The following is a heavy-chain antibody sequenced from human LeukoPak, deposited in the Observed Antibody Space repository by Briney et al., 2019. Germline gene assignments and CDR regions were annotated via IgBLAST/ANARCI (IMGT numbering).Heavy chain of an antibody. D-gene: IGHD6-19*01. CDR1: GFTFSSYA. CDR3: AKEWLVLF. J-gene: IGHJ4*02. Sequence: GGSLRLSCAASGFTFSSYAMSWFCQAPGQGLGWVSAICGSGGSTYYAVSVKGRFTISRDNSKNTLYLQMNSLRAEDTAVYHCAKEWLVLFWGQGTLVTVSS. CDR2: ICGSGGST. V-gene: IGHV3-23*01.